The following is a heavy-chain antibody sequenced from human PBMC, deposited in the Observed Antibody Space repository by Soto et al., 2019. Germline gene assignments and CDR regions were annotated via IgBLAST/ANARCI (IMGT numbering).Heavy chain of an antibody. J-gene: IGHJ6*02. CDR3: ARCGYSYGTYYYYGMDV. V-gene: IGHV1-69*01. CDR2: IIPIFGTA. D-gene: IGHD5-18*01. CDR1: GGTFSSYA. Sequence: QVQLVQSGAEVKKPGSSVKVSCKASGGTFSSYAISWVRQAPGQGLEWMGGIIPIFGTANYAQKFQGRGTITADESTSTAYMELSSLRSEDTAVYYCARCGYSYGTYYYYGMDVWGQGTTVTVSS.